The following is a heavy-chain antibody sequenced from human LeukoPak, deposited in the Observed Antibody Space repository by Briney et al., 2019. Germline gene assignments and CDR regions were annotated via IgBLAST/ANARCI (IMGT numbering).Heavy chain of an antibody. CDR1: GYTFTGYY. V-gene: IGHV1-2*02. CDR3: ARGSDDFCRGYSPSY. J-gene: IGHJ4*02. Sequence: ASEKVSCKASGYTFTGYYMHWVRQAPGQGLEWMGWINPNSGGTNYAQKFQGRVTMTRDTSISTAYMELSRLRSDDTAVYYCARGSDDFCRGYSPSYWGQGTLVTVSS. CDR2: INPNSGGT. D-gene: IGHD3-3*01.